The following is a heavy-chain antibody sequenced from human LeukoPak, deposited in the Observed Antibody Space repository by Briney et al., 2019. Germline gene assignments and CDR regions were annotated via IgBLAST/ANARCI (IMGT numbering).Heavy chain of an antibody. J-gene: IGHJ4*02. CDR2: IYYSGST. CDR3: ARGHDYYDSSGYYRTRMFDY. V-gene: IGHV4-31*03. CDR1: GGSISSGGYY. Sequence: LSLTCTVSGGSISSGGYYWSWIRQHPGKGLEWIGYIYYSGSTYYNPSFKSRVTISVDTSKNQFSLKLSSVTAADTAVYYCARGHDYYDSSGYYRTRMFDYWGKGTLVTVSS. D-gene: IGHD3-22*01.